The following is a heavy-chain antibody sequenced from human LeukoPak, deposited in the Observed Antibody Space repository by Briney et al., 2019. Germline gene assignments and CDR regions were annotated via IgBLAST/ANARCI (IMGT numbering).Heavy chain of an antibody. CDR2: INSDGSAT. Sequence: GGSLRLSCAASGFPFSSYWMHWVRQVPGKGLLWVSRINSDGSATIYADSVRGRFTISRDNAKNTLYLQMSGLRVDDTAVYHCASDSPYYGMDVWGQGTTVTASS. V-gene: IGHV3-74*01. J-gene: IGHJ6*02. CDR1: GFPFSSYW. CDR3: ASDSPYYGMDV.